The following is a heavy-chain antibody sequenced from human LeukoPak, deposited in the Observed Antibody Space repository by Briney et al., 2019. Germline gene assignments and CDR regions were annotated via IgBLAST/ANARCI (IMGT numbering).Heavy chain of an antibody. J-gene: IGHJ4*02. V-gene: IGHV4-34*01. D-gene: IGHD6-13*01. CDR1: GGSFSGYY. CDR2: INRSGST. Sequence: SETLSLTCAVYGGSFSGYYWSWIRQPPGKGLEWIGEINRSGSTNYNPSLKSRVTISVDTSKNQFSLKLSSVTAADTAVYYCARGIHKNPRPGGYSSSWYIDYWGQGTLVTVSS. CDR3: ARGIHKNPRPGGYSSSWYIDY.